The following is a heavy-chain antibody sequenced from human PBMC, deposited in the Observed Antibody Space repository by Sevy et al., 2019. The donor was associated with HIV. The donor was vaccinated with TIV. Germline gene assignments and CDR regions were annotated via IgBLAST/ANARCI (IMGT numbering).Heavy chain of an antibody. J-gene: IGHJ6*02. V-gene: IGHV1-2*02. CDR3: ARATQDYYGSGSYYKPGMDV. D-gene: IGHD3-10*01. CDR1: GYTFTGYY. CDR2: INPNSGGT. Sequence: ASVKVSCKASGYTFTGYYMHWVRQAPGQGLEWMGWINPNSGGTNYAQKFQGRVTMTRDTSISTAYMELSRQRSDDTAVYYCARATQDYYGSGSYYKPGMDVWGQGTTVTVSS.